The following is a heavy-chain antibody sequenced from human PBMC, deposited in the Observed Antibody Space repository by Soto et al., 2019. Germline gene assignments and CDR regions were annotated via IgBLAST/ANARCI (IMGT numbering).Heavy chain of an antibody. V-gene: IGHV4-34*01. CDR2: INDRGSI. Sequence: QVQLQQWGAGPLRPLETLSLTCGVSGGSFSGYYWAWIRQSPGKGLEWIGEINDRGSINYNPSLKSLVSISVDPSKNHYSLILRSVPAADPAVYYCARESHDILTGPPWVWYFDLWGRGTLVTVSS. CDR1: GGSFSGYY. CDR3: ARESHDILTGPPWVWYFDL. J-gene: IGHJ2*01. D-gene: IGHD3-9*01.